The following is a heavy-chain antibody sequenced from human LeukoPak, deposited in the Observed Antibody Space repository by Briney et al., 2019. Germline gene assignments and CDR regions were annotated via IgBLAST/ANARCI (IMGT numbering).Heavy chain of an antibody. D-gene: IGHD1-26*01. Sequence: GGSLRLSCAASGITLSAYGTHWVRQAPGKGLEWVAVLSSDAKTTYYADSVKGRFTISRDNSKNTLFLQMNSLRAEDTAVYYCAKDGGISGSYCFDYWGQGTLVTVSS. J-gene: IGHJ4*02. CDR3: AKDGGISGSYCFDY. CDR2: LSSDAKTT. V-gene: IGHV3-30*18. CDR1: GITLSAYG.